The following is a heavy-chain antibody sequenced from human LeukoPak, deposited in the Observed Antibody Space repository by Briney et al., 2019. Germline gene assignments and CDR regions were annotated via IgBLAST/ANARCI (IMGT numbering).Heavy chain of an antibody. CDR3: ARGSSSSPAHFDY. J-gene: IGHJ4*02. D-gene: IGHD6-6*01. CDR1: GYTFTGYY. Sequence: ASVKVSCKASGYTFTGYYMHWVRQAPGQGLEWMGWINPNSGGTNYAQKFRGRVTMTRDTSISTAYMELSRLRSDDTAVYYCARGSSSSPAHFDYWGQGTLVTVSS. CDR2: INPNSGGT. V-gene: IGHV1-2*02.